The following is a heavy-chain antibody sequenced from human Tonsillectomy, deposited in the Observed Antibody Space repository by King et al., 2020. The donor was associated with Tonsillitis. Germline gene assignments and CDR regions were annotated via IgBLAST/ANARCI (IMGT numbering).Heavy chain of an antibody. V-gene: IGHV4-59*01. CDR2: IYYSGST. Sequence: LQLQESGPGLVKPSETLSLTCTVSGGSIRSYYWNWVRQPPGKGLEWIGDIYYSGSTNYNPSLKSRVTISVDTSKNQFSLKLSSVTAADTAVYYCARGRGISPWGGSGTSYFDYGGQGTLVTVSS. D-gene: IGHD3-10*01. J-gene: IGHJ4*02. CDR1: GGSIRSYY. CDR3: ARGRGISPWGGSGTSYFDY.